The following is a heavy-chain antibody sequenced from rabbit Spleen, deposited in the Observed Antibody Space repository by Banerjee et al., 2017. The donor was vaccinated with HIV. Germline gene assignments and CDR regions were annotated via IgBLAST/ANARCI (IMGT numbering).Heavy chain of an antibody. CDR3: ARDNDKDKDYDL. J-gene: IGHJ4*01. D-gene: IGHD1-1*01. CDR1: GFSFTNNDF. Sequence: QSLEESGGGLVKPEGSLTLTCTASGFSFTNNDFMCWVRQAPGKGLEWIGCMKGGSSGSTYYASWAKGRFTISKTSTTVTLQLNSLTAADTATYFCARDNDKDKDYDLWGPGTLVTVS. CDR2: MKGGSSGST. V-gene: IGHV1S40*01.